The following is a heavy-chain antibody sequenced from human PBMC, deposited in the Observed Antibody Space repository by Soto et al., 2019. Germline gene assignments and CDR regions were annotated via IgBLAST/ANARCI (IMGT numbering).Heavy chain of an antibody. D-gene: IGHD6-19*01. J-gene: IGHJ6*02. V-gene: IGHV3-33*01. Sequence: QVQLVESGGGVVQPGRSLRLSCAASGFTFSSYGMHWVRQAPGKGLEWVAVIWYDGSNKYYADSVKGRFTISRDNSKNTLYMQRKRLRDKDTDVYYCASGAVGWYYYGIDVWGQGTTVTVSS. CDR3: ASGAVGWYYYGIDV. CDR1: GFTFSSYG. CDR2: IWYDGSNK.